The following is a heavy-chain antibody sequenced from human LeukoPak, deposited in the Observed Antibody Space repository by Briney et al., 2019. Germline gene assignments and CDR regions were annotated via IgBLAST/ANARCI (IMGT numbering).Heavy chain of an antibody. J-gene: IGHJ5*02. V-gene: IGHV1-18*01. CDR2: ISAYNGNT. CDR1: GYTFTSYG. CDR3: ARVVPAAIRNWFDP. D-gene: IGHD2-2*01. Sequence: ASVKVSCKASGYTFTSYGISWVRQAPGQGLEWMGWISAYNGNTNYAQKLQGRVTMTTDTSTSTAYMELRSLRSGDTAVYYCARVVPAAIRNWFDPWGQGTLVTVSS.